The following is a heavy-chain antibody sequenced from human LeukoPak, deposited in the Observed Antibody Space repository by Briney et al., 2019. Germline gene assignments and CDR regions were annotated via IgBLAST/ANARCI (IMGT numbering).Heavy chain of an antibody. V-gene: IGHV3-21*01. J-gene: IGHJ4*02. CDR2: ISSSSSYI. Sequence: PGGSLRLSCAAFGFTFSSYSMNWVRQAPGKGLEWVSSISSSSSYIYYADSVKGRFTISRDNAKNSLYLQMNSLRAEDTAVYYCAREYGDSSGYFPWGQGTLVTVSS. D-gene: IGHD3-22*01. CDR3: AREYGDSSGYFP. CDR1: GFTFSSYS.